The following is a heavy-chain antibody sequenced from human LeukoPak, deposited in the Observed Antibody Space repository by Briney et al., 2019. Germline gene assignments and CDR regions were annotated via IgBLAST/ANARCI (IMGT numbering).Heavy chain of an antibody. Sequence: SGPTLVNTTQTHTLTCTFSGFSLSTTGVGVGWIRQPPGKALEWLALIYWDDEERYSLSLKSRLTITKDTSKNQVVLTMTNMDPVDTATYYCAHRTWGPFHYWGQGTLVTVSS. CDR2: IYWDDEE. CDR1: GFSLSTTGVG. J-gene: IGHJ4*02. V-gene: IGHV2-5*02. D-gene: IGHD7-27*01. CDR3: AHRTWGPFHY.